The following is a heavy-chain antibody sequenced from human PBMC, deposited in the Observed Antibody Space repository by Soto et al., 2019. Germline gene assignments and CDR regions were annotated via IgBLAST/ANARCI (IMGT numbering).Heavy chain of an antibody. CDR2: ISGSGGST. Sequence: GGSLRLSCAASGFTFSSYAMSWVRQAPGKGLEWVSAISGSGGSTYYADSVKGRFTISRDNSKTTLYLQMNSLRAEDTAVYYCAKDHQVYDSSGYLDYWGQGTLVTVSS. CDR3: AKDHQVYDSSGYLDY. V-gene: IGHV3-23*01. D-gene: IGHD3-22*01. J-gene: IGHJ4*02. CDR1: GFTFSSYA.